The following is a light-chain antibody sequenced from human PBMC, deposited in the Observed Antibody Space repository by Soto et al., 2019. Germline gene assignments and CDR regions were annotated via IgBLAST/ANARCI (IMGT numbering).Light chain of an antibody. J-gene: IGLJ1*01. V-gene: IGLV2-14*01. CDR1: RSDVGGYKN. Sequence: QSVLTHPSSLFGVPGQALTLSRTGTRSDVGGYKNVSWYQQHPGKAPKLMIYDVSNRPSGVSNRFSGSKSGNTASLTISGLQAEDEADYYCSSYTSSSTAYVFGTGTKVTVL. CDR2: DVS. CDR3: SSYTSSSTAYV.